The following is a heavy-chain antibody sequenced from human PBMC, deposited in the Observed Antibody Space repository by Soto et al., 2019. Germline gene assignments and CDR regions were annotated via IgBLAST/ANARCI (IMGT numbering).Heavy chain of an antibody. CDR2: INAYNGNT. J-gene: IGHJ4*02. Sequence: GASVKVSCKASGYAFTSYGISWVRQAPGQGLEWMGWINAYNGNTNYAQKLQGRVTMTTDTSTSTAYMELRSLRSDDTAVYYCARDQSYGGAFDFWGQGTLVTVSS. CDR3: ARDQSYGGAFDF. CDR1: GYAFTSYG. V-gene: IGHV1-18*01. D-gene: IGHD2-21*01.